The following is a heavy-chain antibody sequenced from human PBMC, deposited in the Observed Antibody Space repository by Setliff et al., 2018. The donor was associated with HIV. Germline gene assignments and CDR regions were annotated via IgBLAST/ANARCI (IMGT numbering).Heavy chain of an antibody. J-gene: IGHJ6*02. D-gene: IGHD5-12*01. CDR3: AGSRDGYTVGMDV. Sequence: GASVKVSCKASGGTFSSYAISWVRQAPGQGLEWMGGIIPIFGTANYAQKFQGRVTITTDESTSTAYMELSGLRSEDTAVYYCAGSRDGYTVGMDVWGQGTTVTVSS. V-gene: IGHV1-69*05. CDR1: GGTFSSYA. CDR2: IIPIFGTA.